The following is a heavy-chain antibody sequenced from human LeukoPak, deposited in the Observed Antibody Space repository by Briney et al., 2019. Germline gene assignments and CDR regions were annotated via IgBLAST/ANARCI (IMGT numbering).Heavy chain of an antibody. D-gene: IGHD4-17*01. V-gene: IGHV3-23*01. CDR3: TRDPNGDYVGAFES. CDR1: GFSFSNFA. Sequence: GGSLRLSCAASGFSFSNFAMTWVRQAPGKGLEWVSSITGGHFPTYYTDSVKGRFTISRDNSMNTLYLQMSSLRADDTAVYYCTRDPNGDYVGAFESWGQGTLVTVSS. CDR2: ITGGHFPT. J-gene: IGHJ5*01.